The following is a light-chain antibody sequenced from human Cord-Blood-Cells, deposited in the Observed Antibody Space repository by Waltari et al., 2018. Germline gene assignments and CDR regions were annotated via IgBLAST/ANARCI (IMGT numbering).Light chain of an antibody. J-gene: IGLJ1*01. CDR3: SSYTSSSTLV. CDR1: SSDVGGYNY. V-gene: IGLV2-14*03. Sequence: QSALTQPASVSGSPGQSITISCTGTSSDVGGYNYVSWYQQHPGKAPKLMIYDVSNPPSGVSNRFSGSKSGNTASLTSSGLQAEDEADYYCSSYTSSSTLVFGTGTKVTVL. CDR2: DVS.